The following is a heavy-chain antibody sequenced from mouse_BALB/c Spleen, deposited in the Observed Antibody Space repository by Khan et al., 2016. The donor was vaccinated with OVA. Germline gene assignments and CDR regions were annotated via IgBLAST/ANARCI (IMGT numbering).Heavy chain of an antibody. J-gene: IGHJ4*01. Sequence: QVQLKESGPGLVAPSQSLSITCTVSGFSLTGYGVNWVRQPPGKGLEWLGMIWGDGRTDYNSALKSRLNLTKDNSKSQVFLKMNSLHTDATARYCGARAYYGNDREAMDYWGQGTSVTVSS. CDR2: IWGDGRT. D-gene: IGHD2-9*01. V-gene: IGHV2-6-7*01. CDR3: ARAYYGNDREAMDY. CDR1: GFSLTGYG.